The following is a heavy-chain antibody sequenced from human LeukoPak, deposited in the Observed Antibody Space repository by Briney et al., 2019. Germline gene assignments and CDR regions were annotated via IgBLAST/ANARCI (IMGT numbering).Heavy chain of an antibody. D-gene: IGHD1-26*01. CDR2: ISAYNGNT. CDR1: GGTFSSYA. J-gene: IGHJ4*02. V-gene: IGHV1-18*01. CDR3: ARFVTSGSYQYRL. Sequence: ASVKASCKASGGTFSSYAISWVRQAPGRGLEWMGWISAYNGNTNYAQKLQGRVTMTTDTSTSTAYMELRSLRSDDTAVYYCARFVTSGSYQYRLWGQGTLVTVSS.